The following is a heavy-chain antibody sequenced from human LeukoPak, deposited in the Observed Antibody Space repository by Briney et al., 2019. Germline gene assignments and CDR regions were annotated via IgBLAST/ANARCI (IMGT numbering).Heavy chain of an antibody. J-gene: IGHJ5*02. D-gene: IGHD1-26*01. V-gene: IGHV1-18*01. Sequence: ASVKVSCKASRYTFTSYGISWVRQAPGQGLEWMGWISAYNGNTNYAQKLQGRVTMTTDTSTSTAYMELRSLRSDVTAVYYCARDLGGAHAFDPWGQGTLVTVSS. CDR2: ISAYNGNT. CDR3: ARDLGGAHAFDP. CDR1: RYTFTSYG.